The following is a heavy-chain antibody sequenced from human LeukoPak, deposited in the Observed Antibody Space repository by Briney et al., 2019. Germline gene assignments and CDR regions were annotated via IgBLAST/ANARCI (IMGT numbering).Heavy chain of an antibody. D-gene: IGHD3-10*01. CDR3: ARDRGSMVRGGPFDY. CDR2: ISYDGSNK. Sequence: GGSLRLSCAASGFTFSSYGMHWVRQAPGKGLEWVAVISYDGSNKYYADSVKGRFTISRDNSKNTLYLQMNSLRAEDTAVYYCARDRGSMVRGGPFDYWGQGTLVTVSS. V-gene: IGHV3-30*03. J-gene: IGHJ4*02. CDR1: GFTFSSYG.